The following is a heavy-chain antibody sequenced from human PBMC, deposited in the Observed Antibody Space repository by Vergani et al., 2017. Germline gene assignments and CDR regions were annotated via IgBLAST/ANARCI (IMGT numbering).Heavy chain of an antibody. CDR1: RGSISSSSYY. CDR3: ARPRDRRYYFDY. Sequence: QLQLQESGPGLVKPSETLSLTCTVSRGSISSSSYYWGWIRQPPGKGLEWIGSIYYSGSTYYNPSLKSRVTISVDTSKNQFSLKLSSVTAADTAVYYCARPRDRRYYFDYWGQGTLVTVSS. J-gene: IGHJ4*02. V-gene: IGHV4-39*01. CDR2: IYYSGST. D-gene: IGHD3-3*01.